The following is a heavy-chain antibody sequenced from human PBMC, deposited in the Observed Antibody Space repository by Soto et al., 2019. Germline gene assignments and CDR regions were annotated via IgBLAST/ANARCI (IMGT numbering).Heavy chain of an antibody. V-gene: IGHV4-34*01. CDR1: GGSFSDYY. Sequence: QVQLQQWGAGLLKPSETLSLTCAVYGGSFSDYYWSWIRQPPGKGLEWIGEINHSGSTNYNPSLKSRVTISVDTSKNQFSLKLSSVTAADTAVYYCARGRIVVVPAQAGYFQHWGQGTLVTVSS. CDR2: INHSGST. CDR3: ARGRIVVVPAQAGYFQH. J-gene: IGHJ1*01. D-gene: IGHD2-2*01.